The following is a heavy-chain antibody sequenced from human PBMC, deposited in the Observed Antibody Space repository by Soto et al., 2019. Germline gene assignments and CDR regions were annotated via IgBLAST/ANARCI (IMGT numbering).Heavy chain of an antibody. D-gene: IGHD2-2*01. V-gene: IGHV1-46*01. CDR3: ARDIVVVPDKTYYYGMDV. Sequence: ASVKVSCKASGYTFTSYYMHWVRQAPGQGLEWMGIINPSGGSTSYAQKFQGRVTMTRDTSTSTVYMELSSLRSEDTAVYYCARDIVVVPDKTYYYGMDVWGQGTTVTVSS. CDR1: GYTFTSYY. J-gene: IGHJ6*02. CDR2: INPSGGST.